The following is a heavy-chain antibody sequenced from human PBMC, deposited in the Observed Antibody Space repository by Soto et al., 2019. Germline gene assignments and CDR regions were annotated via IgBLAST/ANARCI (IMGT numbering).Heavy chain of an antibody. CDR1: GYIFANYW. CDR3: ARQIYDSDTGPNFQYHFDS. CDR2: IDPSDSQT. V-gene: IGHV5-10-1*01. Sequence: GESLKISCQGSGYIFANYWITWVRQKTGKGLEWMGRIDPSDSQTYYSPSFRGHVTISVTKSISTVFLQWSSLRASDSAMYYCARQIYDSDTGPNFQYHFDSWGQGTPFAASS. J-gene: IGHJ4*02. D-gene: IGHD3-22*01.